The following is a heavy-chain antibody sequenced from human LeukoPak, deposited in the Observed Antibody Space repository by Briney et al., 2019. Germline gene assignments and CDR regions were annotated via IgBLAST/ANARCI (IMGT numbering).Heavy chain of an antibody. J-gene: IGHJ3*02. Sequence: PGGSLRLSCAASGFTFDEYGMSWVRQAPGKGLEWVSGINWNGGSTGYADSVKGRFTISRDNAKNSLYLQMNSLRAEDTALYHCASSAGATVLGAFDIWGQGTMVTASS. CDR3: ASSAGATVLGAFDI. CDR1: GFTFDEYG. D-gene: IGHD1-26*01. CDR2: INWNGGST. V-gene: IGHV3-20*01.